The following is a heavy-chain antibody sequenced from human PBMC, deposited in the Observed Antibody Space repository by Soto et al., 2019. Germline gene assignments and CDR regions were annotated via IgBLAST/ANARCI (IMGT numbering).Heavy chain of an antibody. V-gene: IGHV1-69*13. CDR1: GGTFSSYA. CDR3: ARGRRYCSSTSCSSPGYYYYGMDV. Sequence: SVKVSCKASGGTFSSYAISWVRQAPGQGLEWMGGIIPIFGTANYAQKFQGRVTITADESTSTAYMELSGLRSEDTAVYYCARGRRYCSSTSCSSPGYYYYGMDVWGQGTTVTVSS. CDR2: IIPIFGTA. D-gene: IGHD2-2*01. J-gene: IGHJ6*02.